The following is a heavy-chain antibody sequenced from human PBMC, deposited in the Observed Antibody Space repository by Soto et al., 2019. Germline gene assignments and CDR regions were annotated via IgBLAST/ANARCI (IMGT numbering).Heavy chain of an antibody. CDR2: IISSSTTI. CDR1: VFTFSSYS. V-gene: IGHV3-48*02. D-gene: IGHD2-15*01. CDR3: ARDNGMVGSFEA. J-gene: IGHJ5*02. Sequence: PGGSLRLSCSASVFTFSSYSMNWVRQAPGKGLEWIAYIISSSTTIFYADSVKGRFTISRDNAKSSLYLQMNGLRDEDTAVYYCARDNGMVGSFEACGQGTLRTV.